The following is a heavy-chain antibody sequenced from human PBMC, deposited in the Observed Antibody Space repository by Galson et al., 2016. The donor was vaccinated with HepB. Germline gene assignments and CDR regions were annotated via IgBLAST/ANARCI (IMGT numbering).Heavy chain of an antibody. Sequence: SLRLSCAASGFSFSSYEMIWVRQAPGKGLEWVSHISINGTAKYYADSVQGRFTISRDNAQKSLYLQMDSLRSEVTAIYYCASAIYYYALYWGKGTLVTVSS. J-gene: IGHJ4*02. CDR2: ISINGTAK. CDR3: ASAIYYYALY. V-gene: IGHV3-48*03. CDR1: GFSFSSYE. D-gene: IGHD3-10*01.